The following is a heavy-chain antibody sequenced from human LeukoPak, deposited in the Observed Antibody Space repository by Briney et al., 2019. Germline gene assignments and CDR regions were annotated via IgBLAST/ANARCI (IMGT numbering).Heavy chain of an antibody. CDR3: AREPPESFRFDY. J-gene: IGHJ4*02. CDR1: GYTFTSYY. D-gene: IGHD3-16*02. V-gene: IGHV1-46*01. CDR2: IRPSGGRA. Sequence: GASVKISCKASGYTFTSYYIHWVRQAPGQGLEWMGIIRPSGGRASYPQNFQGRVTMTMDMSASTVHMELSSLTSEDTAMYYCAREPPESFRFDYWAREPRSPSP.